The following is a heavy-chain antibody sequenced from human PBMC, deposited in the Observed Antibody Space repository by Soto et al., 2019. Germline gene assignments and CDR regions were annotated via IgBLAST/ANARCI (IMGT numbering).Heavy chain of an antibody. J-gene: IGHJ6*03. D-gene: IGHD6-13*01. CDR3: ARRGYGSRWPNVYMDV. V-gene: IGHV3-64*01. CDR2: ISNNGAHT. Sequence: EAQLVESGGGWVQPGGSLRPSCAASGFTFSNNEMHWVRQLPGKGLDYVSVISNNGAHTDYAKSVKGRFTISRDNSENTLYLQMGSLRAEDMALYYCARRGYGSRWPNVYMDVWGKGTTVTVSS. CDR1: GFTFSNNE.